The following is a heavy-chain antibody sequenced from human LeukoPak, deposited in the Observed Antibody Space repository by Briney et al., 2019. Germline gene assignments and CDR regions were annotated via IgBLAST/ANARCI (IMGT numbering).Heavy chain of an antibody. D-gene: IGHD2-21*02. V-gene: IGHV3-7*01. CDR3: ARWTDWHFDL. CDR2: IKEDGSDK. J-gene: IGHJ2*01. Sequence: GGSLRLSCAASGISFSNYWMTWIRQAPERGLQWVANIKEDGSDKNYADSVKGRFTISRDNAKNLLYLQMNSLRAEDTAVYYCARWTDWHFDLWGRGTLVTVSS. CDR1: GISFSNYW.